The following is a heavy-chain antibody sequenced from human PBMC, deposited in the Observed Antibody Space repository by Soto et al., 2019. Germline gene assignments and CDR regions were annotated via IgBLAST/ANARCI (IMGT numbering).Heavy chain of an antibody. CDR3: ARGGVVTRHFDS. CDR1: GDSISRIDYY. V-gene: IGHV4-31*03. CDR2: IYFRGST. J-gene: IGHJ4*02. Sequence: SATWSLTCSVSGDSISRIDYYWTWIRQHPEKGLEWIGNIYFRGSTYYNPSLESRLTISVDTSQNQFSLHLTSVTAADTAVYFCARGGVVTRHFDSLGQGTLVTVSS. D-gene: IGHD3-3*01.